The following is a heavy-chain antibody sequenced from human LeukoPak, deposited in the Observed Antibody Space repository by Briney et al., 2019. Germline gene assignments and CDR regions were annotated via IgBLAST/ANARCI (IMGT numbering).Heavy chain of an antibody. CDR1: DFNFSSYW. Sequence: GGSLRLSCTASDFNFSSYWMDWVRQAPGKGLQWVAHIKEDGSETEYVDSVKGRFTISRDNKKRSLFLQMDDLRVEDTAVYYCAKDRGGLRRLRNYFDYWGQGTLVTVSS. D-gene: IGHD4-23*01. CDR2: IKEDGSET. V-gene: IGHV3-7*03. CDR3: AKDRGGLRRLRNYFDY. J-gene: IGHJ4*02.